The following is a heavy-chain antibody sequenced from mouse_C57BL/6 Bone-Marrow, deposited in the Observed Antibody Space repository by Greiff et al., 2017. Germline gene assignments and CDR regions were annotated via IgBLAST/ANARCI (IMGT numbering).Heavy chain of an antibody. D-gene: IGHD2-4*01. J-gene: IGHJ3*01. V-gene: IGHV2-2*01. CDR2: IWSGGST. CDR1: GFSLTSYG. CDR3: ATIYYDYGGFAY. Sequence: LKQSGPGLVQPSQSLSITCTVSGFSLTSYGVHWVRQSPGKGLEWLGVIWSGGSTDYNAAFISRLSISKDNSKSQVFFKMNSLQADDTAIYYCATIYYDYGGFAYWGQGTLVTVSA.